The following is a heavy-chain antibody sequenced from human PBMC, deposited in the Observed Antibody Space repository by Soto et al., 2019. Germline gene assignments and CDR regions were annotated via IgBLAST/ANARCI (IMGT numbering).Heavy chain of an antibody. J-gene: IGHJ3*02. V-gene: IGHV4-34*01. Sequence: SETLSLTCAVHGRSFSGYYSTWIRQPPGTGLEWIGEINHSGSTNYNPSLKSRVTISVDTSKNQFSLKLTSVTAADTAVYYCARDRASRFLEWLLADAFDIWGQGTMVT. CDR2: INHSGST. CDR3: ARDRASRFLEWLLADAFDI. D-gene: IGHD3-3*01. CDR1: GRSFSGYY.